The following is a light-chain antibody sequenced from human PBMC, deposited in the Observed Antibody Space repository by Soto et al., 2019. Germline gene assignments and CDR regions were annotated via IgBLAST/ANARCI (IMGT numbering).Light chain of an antibody. Sequence: IVMTQSPATLSVSPGERATLSCRASQSVSNNLAWYQQKPGQAPRLLIYDASTRATAIPARFSGSGSGTEFTLTISGLQSEDFAVYYCQQYNNWPPWTFGQGTKVEIK. J-gene: IGKJ1*01. CDR2: DAS. CDR1: QSVSNN. CDR3: QQYNNWPPWT. V-gene: IGKV3-15*01.